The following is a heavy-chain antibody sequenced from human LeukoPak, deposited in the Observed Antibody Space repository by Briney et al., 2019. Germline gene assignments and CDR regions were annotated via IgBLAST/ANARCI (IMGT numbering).Heavy chain of an antibody. V-gene: IGHV1-2*02. Sequence: ASVKVSCKASGYSFVDYYMHWVRQAPGQGLKWVGCIDPDSGGTKYGQKFQGRVTMTRDTSITTAYMEVTRLRSDDTAVYYCAREYYDTSGRKHAFNIWGQGTMVTVSS. CDR3: AREYYDTSGRKHAFNI. CDR1: GYSFVDYY. CDR2: IDPDSGGT. D-gene: IGHD3-22*01. J-gene: IGHJ3*02.